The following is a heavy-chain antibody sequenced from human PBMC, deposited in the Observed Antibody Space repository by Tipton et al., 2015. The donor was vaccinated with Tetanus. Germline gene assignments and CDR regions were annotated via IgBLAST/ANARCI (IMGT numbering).Heavy chain of an antibody. V-gene: IGHV3-23*01. J-gene: IGHJ4*02. CDR2: ISGSGGST. CDR1: GFTFSSYA. Sequence: SLRLSCAASGFTFSSYAMSWVRQAPGKGLEWVSAISGSGGSTYYADSVKGRFTISRDNSKNTLYLQMNSLRAEDTAVYYCAKDRGVTTMIVVVTTDYWGQGTLVTVSS. D-gene: IGHD3-22*01. CDR3: AKDRGVTTMIVVVTTDY.